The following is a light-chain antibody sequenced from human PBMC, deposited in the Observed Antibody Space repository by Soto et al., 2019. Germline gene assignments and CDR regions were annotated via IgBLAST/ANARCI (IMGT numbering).Light chain of an antibody. CDR3: QEYGTSRT. CDR2: AAS. J-gene: IGKJ1*01. CDR1: QTVNSNY. Sequence: SVLTQSPGTLSLSPGERATLSCWASQTVNSNYLAWYQQKSGQAPRLLIYAASSRATGIPDRFTASGSGTAFTLTISRLEPEDSAVYYCQEYGTSRTFGQGTKAEIK. V-gene: IGKV3-20*01.